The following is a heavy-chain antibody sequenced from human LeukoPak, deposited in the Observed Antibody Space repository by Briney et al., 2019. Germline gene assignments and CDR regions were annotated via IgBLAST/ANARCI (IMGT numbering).Heavy chain of an antibody. CDR1: GFTFSSYE. CDR3: ARGASNWNFDYYGMDV. V-gene: IGHV3-48*03. D-gene: IGHD1-1*01. CDR2: ISSSGSTI. Sequence: AGGSLRLSCAASGFTFSSYEMNWVRQAPGKGLEWVSYISSSGSTIYYADSVKGRFTISRDNAKNSLYLQMNSLRAEDTAVYYCARGASNWNFDYYGMDVWGQGTTVTVSS. J-gene: IGHJ6*02.